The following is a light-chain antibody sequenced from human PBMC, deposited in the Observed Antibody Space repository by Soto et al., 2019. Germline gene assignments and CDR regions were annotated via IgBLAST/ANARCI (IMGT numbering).Light chain of an antibody. Sequence: ELVMTQSPVTLSVSPGEIATLSCRASQTIRSDLAWYQQKPGQAPRLLISDASTRATSIPARFNGSGSGTEFTLAISSLQSEDFAIYYCHQYNTWPLTFGGGAKVDI. J-gene: IGKJ4*01. CDR2: DAS. CDR3: HQYNTWPLT. CDR1: QTIRSD. V-gene: IGKV3-15*01.